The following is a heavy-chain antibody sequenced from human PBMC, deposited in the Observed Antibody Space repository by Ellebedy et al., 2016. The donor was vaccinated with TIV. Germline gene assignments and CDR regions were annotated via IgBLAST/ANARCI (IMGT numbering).Heavy chain of an antibody. J-gene: IGHJ2*01. V-gene: IGHV3-23*01. D-gene: IGHD3-10*01. Sequence: PGGSLRLSCAASGFTFSSYSMNWVRQAPGKGLEWVSAISGSGGSTYYADSVKGRFTISRDNSKNTLYLQMNSLSAEDTAVYYCAKDGSVLGEVLWFGESPAHYWYFDLWGRGTLVTVSS. CDR3: AKDGSVLGEVLWFGESPAHYWYFDL. CDR1: GFTFSSYS. CDR2: ISGSGGST.